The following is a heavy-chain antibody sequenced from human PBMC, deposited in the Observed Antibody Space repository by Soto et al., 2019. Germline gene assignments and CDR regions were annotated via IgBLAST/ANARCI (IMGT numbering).Heavy chain of an antibody. Sequence: PGGSLRLSCVASGFALTTYTMNWVRQAPGTGLEWVSSINGRSNYKYYSDSVKGRFTVSRDNAQNSLFLQMSGLGPEDTAVYYCVREDGVVGASSAFDSWGQGTRVTVSS. V-gene: IGHV3-21*01. CDR2: INGRSNYK. D-gene: IGHD1-26*01. CDR3: VREDGVVGASSAFDS. CDR1: GFALTTYT. J-gene: IGHJ4*02.